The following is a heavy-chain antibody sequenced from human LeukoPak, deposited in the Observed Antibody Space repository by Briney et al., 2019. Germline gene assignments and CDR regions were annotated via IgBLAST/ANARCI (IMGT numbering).Heavy chain of an antibody. CDR3: AKAVDLATISVDI. J-gene: IGHJ3*02. D-gene: IGHD5-24*01. CDR1: GFTFDGYG. Sequence: GGSLRLSCAASGFTFDGYGMNWVRQAPGKVLEWVSGISGSGVYTYYADSVKGRFTISRDNSKNTLYLLMNSLRVDDTAVYYCAKAVDLATISVDIWGQGTMVTVSS. CDR2: ISGSGVYT. V-gene: IGHV3-23*01.